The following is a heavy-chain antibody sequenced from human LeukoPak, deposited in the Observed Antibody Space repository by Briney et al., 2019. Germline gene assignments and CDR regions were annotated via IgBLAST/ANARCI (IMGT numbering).Heavy chain of an antibody. Sequence: SETLSLTCSVSGDYFGSGGYYWSWIRQPQGKGLAWIGSTYHTGTAYSNPSLKSRVTISLDRSKNQFSLNLTSVTAADTAVYYCAGTGYYDYGMDVWGQGTTVTVSS. CDR1: GDYFGSGGYY. D-gene: IGHD6-13*01. J-gene: IGHJ6*02. CDR3: AGTGYYDYGMDV. V-gene: IGHV4-30-2*01. CDR2: TYHTGTA.